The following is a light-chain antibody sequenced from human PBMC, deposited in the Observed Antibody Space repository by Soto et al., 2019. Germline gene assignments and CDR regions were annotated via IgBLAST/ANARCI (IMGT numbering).Light chain of an antibody. V-gene: IGLV1-47*01. CDR2: RNN. J-gene: IGLJ1*01. CDR3: ATWDDGRNGFYV. Sequence: QSVLTQPPSASGTPGQGVTISCSGSTSNIGSNYVYWYQQLPGTAPKLLIYRNNQRPSGVPDRFSGSKSGTSASLAISGRRSDDEADYFCATWDDGRNGFYVFGTGTKLTVL. CDR1: TSNIGSNY.